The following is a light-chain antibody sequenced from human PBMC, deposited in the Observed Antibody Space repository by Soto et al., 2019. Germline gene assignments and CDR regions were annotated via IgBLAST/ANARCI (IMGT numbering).Light chain of an antibody. CDR3: SAWDDRLSVV. Sequence: QSVLTQPPSASGTPGQTVTISCSGSRTNIGTNYVYWYQQFPGTAPKLLIFANNKRPSGVPERFSASKSGTSASLAISGVRSEDDAEYFCSAWDDRLSVVFGGGTKVTVL. J-gene: IGLJ3*02. CDR2: ANN. V-gene: IGLV1-47*02. CDR1: RTNIGTNY.